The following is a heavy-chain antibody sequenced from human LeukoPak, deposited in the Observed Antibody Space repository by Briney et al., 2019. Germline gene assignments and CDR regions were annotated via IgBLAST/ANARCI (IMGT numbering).Heavy chain of an antibody. J-gene: IGHJ3*02. CDR2: ISDSGFSS. CDR3: AKDRWSSGSSVAFDI. CDR1: GFTFSSYA. V-gene: IGHV3-23*01. D-gene: IGHD1-26*01. Sequence: GGSLRLSCAASGFTFSSYAMRWVSQAPGKGLEWVSGISDSGFSSYYADSVKGRFTVSRGNSETALYLQMNSLRAEDTAIYYCAKDRWSSGSSVAFDIWGQGTTVTLSS.